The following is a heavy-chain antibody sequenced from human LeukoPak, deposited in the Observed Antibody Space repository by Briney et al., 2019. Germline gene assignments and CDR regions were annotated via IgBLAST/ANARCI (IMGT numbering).Heavy chain of an antibody. CDR1: GYNFPVYY. J-gene: IGHJ4*02. CDR3: ARSRLGYCSGGACYASDY. CDR2: INPTSGGT. V-gene: IGHV1-2*02. D-gene: IGHD2-15*01. Sequence: ASVTVSCKVSGYNFPVYYMHWVRQAPGQGLEWMGWINPTSGGTSYAQKFQGRVTMTRDTSISTAYMELSSLRSDDTAVYYCARSRLGYCSGGACYASDYWGQGTLVTVSS.